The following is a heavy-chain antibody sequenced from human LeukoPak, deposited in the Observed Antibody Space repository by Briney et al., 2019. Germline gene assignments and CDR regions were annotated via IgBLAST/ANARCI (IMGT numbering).Heavy chain of an antibody. CDR2: IYHSGST. D-gene: IGHD5-12*01. CDR1: GGSISSSNW. V-gene: IGHV4-4*02. J-gene: IGHJ4*02. CDR3: ARLVAGYSGYGFDY. Sequence: SGTLSLTCAVSGGSISSSNWWSWVRQPPGKGLEWIGEIYHSGSTNYNPSLKSRVTISVDTSKNQFSLKLSSVTAADTAVYYCARLVAGYSGYGFDYWGQGTLVTVSS.